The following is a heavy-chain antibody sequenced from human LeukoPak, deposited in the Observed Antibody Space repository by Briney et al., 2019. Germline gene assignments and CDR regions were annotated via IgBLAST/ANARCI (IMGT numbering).Heavy chain of an antibody. CDR2: INPNSGGT. V-gene: IGHV1-2*02. Sequence: ASVKVSCKASGYTFTGYYMHWVRQAPGQGLEWMGWINPNSGGTNYAQKFQGRVTMTRDTSISTAYMELSRLRSEDTAVYYCARGPRVGVGYSGYVVPYYFDYWGQGTLVTVSS. D-gene: IGHD5-12*01. CDR3: ARGPRVGVGYSGYVVPYYFDY. J-gene: IGHJ4*02. CDR1: GYTFTGYY.